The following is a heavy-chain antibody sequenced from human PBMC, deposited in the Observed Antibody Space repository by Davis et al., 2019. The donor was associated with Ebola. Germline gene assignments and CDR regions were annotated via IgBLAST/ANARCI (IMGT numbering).Heavy chain of an antibody. CDR2: VSFDGRVT. Sequence: GESLKISCAASGFTFSNFGMHWVRQAPGKGLEWVAVVSFDGRVTHYGDSVKGRFTVSRDNSRNTVSLQMSSLRTDDTGVYYCAKETNEYVSSSNDYRGQGILVTVSS. J-gene: IGHJ4*02. CDR1: GFTFSNFG. D-gene: IGHD6-6*01. V-gene: IGHV3-30*18. CDR3: AKETNEYVSSSNDY.